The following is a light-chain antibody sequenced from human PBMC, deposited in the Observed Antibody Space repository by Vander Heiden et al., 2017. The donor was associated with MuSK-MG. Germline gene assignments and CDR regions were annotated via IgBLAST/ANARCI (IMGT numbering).Light chain of an antibody. CDR3: RQSIQLPYT. CDR1: QSLRHSDGKTY. V-gene: IGKV2D-29*01. CDR2: EVS. Sequence: ILLTQPPRSLSVPPGQPASISCKSSQSLRHSDGKTYAYWHLQKPGQPPQLLIYEVSNRFAGAPERFSGSGSGTYFTLIISRVDAEDVGVYYCRQSIQLPYTFGQGTKLEIK. J-gene: IGKJ2*01.